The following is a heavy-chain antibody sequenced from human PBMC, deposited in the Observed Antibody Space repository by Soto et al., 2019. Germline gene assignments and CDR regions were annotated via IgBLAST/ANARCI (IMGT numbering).Heavy chain of an antibody. V-gene: IGHV4-34*01. Sequence: TSETLSLTCAVEGGSLSGYSWSWIRQSPGKGLEWIGEINHFGSTSYNPSLKSRVTLLVDTSKRQFSLKLSSVTAADTAVYYCARNKYNWNPIDYWGQGTLVTSPQ. CDR1: GGSLSGYS. CDR2: INHFGST. D-gene: IGHD1-20*01. J-gene: IGHJ4*02. CDR3: ARNKYNWNPIDY.